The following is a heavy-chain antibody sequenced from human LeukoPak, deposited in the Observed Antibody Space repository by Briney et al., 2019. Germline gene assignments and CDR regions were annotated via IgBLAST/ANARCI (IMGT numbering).Heavy chain of an antibody. Sequence: ASVKVSCKASGYTFTGYYIHWVRQAPGQGLEWMGIINPSGGSTSYAQKFQGRVTMTRDTSTSTGYMELSSLRSEDTAVYYCAREGSITNDYWGQGTLVTVSS. CDR1: GYTFTGYY. CDR2: INPSGGST. D-gene: IGHD2-2*01. V-gene: IGHV1-46*01. J-gene: IGHJ4*02. CDR3: AREGSITNDY.